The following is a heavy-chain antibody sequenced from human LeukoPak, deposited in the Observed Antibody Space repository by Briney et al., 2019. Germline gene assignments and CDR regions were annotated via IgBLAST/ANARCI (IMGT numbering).Heavy chain of an antibody. J-gene: IGHJ5*02. CDR1: GGSIGSSSYY. CDR2: IYYSGST. V-gene: IGHV4-39*01. CDR3: ARRRYSSSSGWFDP. Sequence: SETLSLTCTVAGGSIGSSSYYWGWIRQPPGKGLEWIGSIYYSGSTYYNPSLKSRVTISVDTSKNQFSLKLSSVTAADTAVYYCARRRYSSSSGWFDPWGQGTLVTVSS. D-gene: IGHD6-6*01.